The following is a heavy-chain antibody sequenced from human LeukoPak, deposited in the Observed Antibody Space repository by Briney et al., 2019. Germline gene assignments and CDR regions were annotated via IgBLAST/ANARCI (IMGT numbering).Heavy chain of an antibody. Sequence: GESLKISCKGSGCTFTSHWIGWVRQMPGKGLEWMGIIYPGDSDTRYSPSFQGQVTISADKSITTAYLQWSSLKASDTAMYYCAITMGGDGYSAFDYWGQGTLVTVSS. CDR2: IYPGDSDT. D-gene: IGHD5-24*01. CDR1: GCTFTSHW. V-gene: IGHV5-51*01. J-gene: IGHJ4*02. CDR3: AITMGGDGYSAFDY.